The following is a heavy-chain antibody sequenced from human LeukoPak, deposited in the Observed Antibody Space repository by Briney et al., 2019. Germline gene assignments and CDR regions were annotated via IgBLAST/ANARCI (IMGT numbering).Heavy chain of an antibody. V-gene: IGHV3-11*01. J-gene: IGHJ4*02. CDR2: ISSSGSTI. Sequence: PGGSLRLSCAASGFTFSDYYMSWIRQAPGKGLEWVSYISSSGSTIYYADSVKGRFTISRDNAKNSLYLQMNSLRAEDTAVYYCARDPRSDYYDSSGYGEFDYWGQGTLVTVSS. CDR1: GFTFSDYY. D-gene: IGHD3-22*01. CDR3: ARDPRSDYYDSSGYGEFDY.